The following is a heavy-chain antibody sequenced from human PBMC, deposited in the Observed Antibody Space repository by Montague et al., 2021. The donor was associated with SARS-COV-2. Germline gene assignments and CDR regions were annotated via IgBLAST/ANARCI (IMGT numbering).Heavy chain of an antibody. CDR3: ARDSPQGITSVGPGF. CDR1: GGSIISTNW. J-gene: IGHJ4*02. V-gene: IGHV4-4*02. D-gene: IGHD4-23*01. Sequence: SETLSLTCVVSGGSIISTNWCSWVRPPPGKRLERIGHNYHSGTTYYHPSIRSRVTMSVDKSKNQFSLLLKSATAADTAVYYCARDSPQGITSVGPGFWGQGTLVIVSS. CDR2: NYHSGTT.